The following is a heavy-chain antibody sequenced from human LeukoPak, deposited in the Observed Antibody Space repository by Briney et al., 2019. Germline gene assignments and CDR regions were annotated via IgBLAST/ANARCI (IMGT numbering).Heavy chain of an antibody. CDR2: INDSGST. V-gene: IGHV4-34*01. D-gene: IGHD3-9*01. Sequence: SQTLSLTCSVSGGAIRGGYYWSWIRQPPGKGLEWIGEINDSGSTHYNTSLNSRVTISVDTSKNQIYLKLSSVTAADTAIYYCARGVSHRNFDWLFYWGQGTLVTVSS. CDR3: ARGVSHRNFDWLFY. J-gene: IGHJ4*02. CDR1: GGAIRGGYY.